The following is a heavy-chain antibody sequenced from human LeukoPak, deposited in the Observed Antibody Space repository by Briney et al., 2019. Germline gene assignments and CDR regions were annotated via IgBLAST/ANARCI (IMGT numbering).Heavy chain of an antibody. Sequence: GRSLRLSCAASGFTFSSYAMHWVRQAPGKGLEWVAVISYDGSNKYYADSVKGRFTISRDNSKNTLYLQMNSLRAEDTAVYYCARDLSSSWYDPFYYYYYGMDVWGQGTTVTVSS. D-gene: IGHD6-13*01. CDR1: GFTFSSYA. CDR3: ARDLSSSWYDPFYYYYYGMDV. CDR2: ISYDGSNK. J-gene: IGHJ6*02. V-gene: IGHV3-30*04.